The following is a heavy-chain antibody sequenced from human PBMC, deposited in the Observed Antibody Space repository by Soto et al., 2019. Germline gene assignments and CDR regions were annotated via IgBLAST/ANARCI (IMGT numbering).Heavy chain of an antibody. J-gene: IGHJ4*02. CDR3: AGGSNEIDY. V-gene: IGHV1-18*01. D-gene: IGHD4-4*01. CDR1: GYTFTSYG. Sequence: GASGKVSCKASGYTFTSYGISWVRQAPGQGLEWMGWISAYNGNTNYAQRLQGRVTMTTDTSTSTAYMELRSPRSDDTAVYYCAGGSNEIDYWGQGTLVPVSS. CDR2: ISAYNGNT.